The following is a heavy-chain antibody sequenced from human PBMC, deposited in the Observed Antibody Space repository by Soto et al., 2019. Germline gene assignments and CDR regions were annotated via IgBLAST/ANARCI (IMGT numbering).Heavy chain of an antibody. CDR1: GGSISSGGYY. V-gene: IGHV4-31*03. CDR2: IYYGGST. J-gene: IGHJ4*02. Sequence: QVQLQESGPGLVKPSQTLSLTCTVSGGSISSGGYYWSWFRQHPGKGLEWIGYIYYGGSTYYNPSLKSRVTISVDPSKNHFSLKLSSVTAADTAVYYCARMCSGGSCYSDYWGQGTLVTVSS. CDR3: ARMCSGGSCYSDY. D-gene: IGHD2-15*01.